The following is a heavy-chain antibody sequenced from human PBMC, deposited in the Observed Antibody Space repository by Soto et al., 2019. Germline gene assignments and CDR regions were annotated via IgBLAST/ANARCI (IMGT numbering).Heavy chain of an antibody. CDR1: GGSINSGSYY. J-gene: IGHJ4*02. Sequence: QLLESGPGLVKPSETLSLTCTVSGGSINSGSYYWGWIRQPPGKGLEWIGSIYYSGKTYYNPSLRGRVTTSVDTSKNQFSLKLSSVTVADTAVYYCARHNGVSCYSAVNYWGQGTLVTVSS. CDR3: ARHNGVSCYSAVNY. CDR2: IYYSGKT. V-gene: IGHV4-39*01. D-gene: IGHD2-15*01.